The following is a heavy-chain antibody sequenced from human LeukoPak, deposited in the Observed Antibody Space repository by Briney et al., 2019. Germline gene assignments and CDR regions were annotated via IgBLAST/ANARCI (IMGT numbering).Heavy chain of an antibody. Sequence: PSETLSLTCTVSDDSISDYYRGWIRQPPGKGLEWIGYFHNSGTSTYNPSLRSRVTISADTSKNQFSLKLNSLTTADTAVYYCTRGAGWLIDYWGQGILVTISS. V-gene: IGHV4-59*01. CDR2: FHNSGTS. CDR1: DDSISDYY. CDR3: TRGAGWLIDY. D-gene: IGHD3-16*01. J-gene: IGHJ4*02.